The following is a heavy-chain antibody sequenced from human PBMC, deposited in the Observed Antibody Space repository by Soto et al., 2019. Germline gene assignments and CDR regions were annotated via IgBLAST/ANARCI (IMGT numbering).Heavy chain of an antibody. V-gene: IGHV4-34*01. J-gene: IGHJ6*02. CDR2: INHSEST. CDR1: GGCFSGYY. CDR3: ARLRLAAAAKPPYYYCYGMDV. D-gene: IGHD6-13*01. Sequence: XASLSRTSAVCGGCFSGYYWSWIDKNPGKWLAGIGEINHSESTNYNPSLKSRVTISVDTSKNQFSLKLSSVTAADTAVYYCARLRLAAAAKPPYYYCYGMDVWAQPTTVTVTS.